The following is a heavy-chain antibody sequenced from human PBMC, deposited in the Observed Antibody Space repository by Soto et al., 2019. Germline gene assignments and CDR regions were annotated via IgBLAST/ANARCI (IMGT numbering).Heavy chain of an antibody. CDR1: GFTFSAYW. CDR2: IKTDGSEK. J-gene: IGHJ6*02. Sequence: EVQLVESGGGLVQPGGSLRLSCEASGFTFSAYWMVWVRQAPGTGLQWVATIKTDGSEKYYVDSVTGRFTISRDNDKNSLDLQLNTLRAEDTGVYYCARPVRGAPEDVWGQGTTVTVSS. CDR3: ARPVRGAPEDV. D-gene: IGHD3-16*01. V-gene: IGHV3-7*05.